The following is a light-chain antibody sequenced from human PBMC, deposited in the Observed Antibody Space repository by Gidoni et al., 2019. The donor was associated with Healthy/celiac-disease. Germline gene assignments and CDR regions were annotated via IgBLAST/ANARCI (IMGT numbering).Light chain of an antibody. CDR2: GAS. J-gene: IGKJ1*01. CDR3: QQYNNWPWT. V-gene: IGKV3-15*01. Sequence: EIVMTQSPATLSVSPGERATLSCRASPSVSSNLAWYQQKPGQAPRLLIYGASTRATGIPDRFSGSGSGTEFPLTISSLQSEDFAVYSCQQYNNWPWTFGQGTKVEIK. CDR1: PSVSSN.